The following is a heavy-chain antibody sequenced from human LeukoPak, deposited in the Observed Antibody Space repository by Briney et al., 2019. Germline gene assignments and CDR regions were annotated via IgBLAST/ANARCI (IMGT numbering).Heavy chain of an antibody. Sequence: PGGSLRLSCAVSGFTFSSYSMNWVRQAPGKGLEWVSSISSSSTYIYYADSVKGRLTISRDNAKNSLYLQMNSLRAEDTAVYYCARAGYSSSWTFDYWGQGTLVTVSS. J-gene: IGHJ4*02. CDR3: ARAGYSSSWTFDY. D-gene: IGHD6-13*01. CDR2: ISSSSTYI. V-gene: IGHV3-21*01. CDR1: GFTFSSYS.